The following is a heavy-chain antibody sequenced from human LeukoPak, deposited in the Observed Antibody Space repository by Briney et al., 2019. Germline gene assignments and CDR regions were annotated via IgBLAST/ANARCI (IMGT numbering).Heavy chain of an antibody. V-gene: IGHV1-18*01. D-gene: IGHD3-22*01. J-gene: IGHJ4*02. Sequence: GASVKVSCKASGYTFTSYGISWVRQAPGQGLEWMGWISAYNGNTNYAQKLQGRVTMTTDTSTSTAYMELRSLRSDDTAVYYCARDPPYYYDSSGYYGYWGQGTLVTVSS. CDR2: ISAYNGNT. CDR1: GYTFTSYG. CDR3: ARDPPYYYDSSGYYGY.